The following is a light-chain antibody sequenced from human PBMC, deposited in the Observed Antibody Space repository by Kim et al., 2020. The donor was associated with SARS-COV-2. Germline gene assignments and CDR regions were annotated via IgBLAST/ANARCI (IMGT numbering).Light chain of an antibody. CDR1: SSTIGPNY. J-gene: IGLJ3*02. V-gene: IGLV1-47*01. CDR2: RNY. Sequence: GQRVTVTCSGNSSTIGPNYVYWYQHFPGTAPKLLIFRNYQRPSGVPDRFSGSKSGTSASLAIIGLRSEDEADYHCAAWDDSLSAWVFGGGTQLTVL. CDR3: AAWDDSLSAWV.